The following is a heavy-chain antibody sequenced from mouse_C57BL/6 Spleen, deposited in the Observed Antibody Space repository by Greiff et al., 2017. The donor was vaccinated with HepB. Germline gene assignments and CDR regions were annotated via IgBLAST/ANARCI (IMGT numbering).Heavy chain of an antibody. Sequence: EVMLVESGGGLVKPGGSLKLSCAASGFTFSDYGMHWVRQAPEKGLEWVAYISSGSSTIYYADTVKGRFTISRDNAKNTLFLQMTSLRSEDTAMYYCAKGVQAWFAYWGQGTLVTVSA. V-gene: IGHV5-17*01. CDR1: GFTFSDYG. J-gene: IGHJ3*01. CDR2: ISSGSSTI. CDR3: AKGVQAWFAY.